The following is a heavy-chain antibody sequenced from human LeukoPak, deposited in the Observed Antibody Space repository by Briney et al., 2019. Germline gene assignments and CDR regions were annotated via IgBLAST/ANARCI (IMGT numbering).Heavy chain of an antibody. J-gene: IGHJ4*02. Sequence: APVKVSCKVSGYTLTELSMHWVRQAPGKGLEWMGGFDPEDGETIYAQKFQGRVTMTEDTSTDTAYMELSSLRSEDTAAYYCATFYPKYGDYFDYWGQGTLVTVSS. CDR3: ATFYPKYGDYFDY. CDR1: GYTLTELS. D-gene: IGHD4-17*01. V-gene: IGHV1-24*01. CDR2: FDPEDGET.